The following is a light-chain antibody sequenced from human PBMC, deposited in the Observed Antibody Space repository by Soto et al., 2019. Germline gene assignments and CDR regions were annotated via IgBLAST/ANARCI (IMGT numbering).Light chain of an antibody. J-gene: IGKJ5*01. V-gene: IGKV3-20*01. Sequence: DIVLTQSRGTLSLCPGERATLSCRASQSVSSSYLAWYQQKPGQAPKLLIYGASSRATGIPDRFSGSGSVTDFTLTISGLEPEVLAVYYCPQYGSTPITFGQGTRLVFK. CDR2: GAS. CDR3: PQYGSTPIT. CDR1: QSVSSSY.